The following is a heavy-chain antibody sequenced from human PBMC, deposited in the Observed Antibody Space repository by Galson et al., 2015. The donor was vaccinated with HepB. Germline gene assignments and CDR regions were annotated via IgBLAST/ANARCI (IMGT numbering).Heavy chain of an antibody. D-gene: IGHD1-26*01. CDR1: GLTFSSHA. CDR3: AKTLPVGPTRVTGGGSFDS. Sequence: SLRLSCAASGLTFSSHAMSWVRQAPGKGLEWVSAINGFGTFTSYGDSVKGRFTVSRDNSKKTLYLQINSLTAEDTAVYYCAKTLPVGPTRVTGGGSFDSWGQGTLVTVSS. V-gene: IGHV3-23*01. CDR2: INGFGTFT. J-gene: IGHJ4*02.